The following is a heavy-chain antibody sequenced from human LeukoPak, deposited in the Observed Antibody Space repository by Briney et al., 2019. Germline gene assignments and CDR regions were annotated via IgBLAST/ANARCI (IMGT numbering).Heavy chain of an antibody. CDR2: ISSSGSTI. CDR1: GFTFSSYE. J-gene: IGHJ3*02. CDR3: ARDGGWDAFDI. Sequence: GGSLRLSCAASGFTFSSYEMNWVRQAPGKGLEWVSYISSSGSTIYYADSVKGRFTISRDNAKNSLYLQMNSLRAEDTAVYYCARDGGWDAFDIWGQGTMVTVSS. V-gene: IGHV3-48*03. D-gene: IGHD6-19*01.